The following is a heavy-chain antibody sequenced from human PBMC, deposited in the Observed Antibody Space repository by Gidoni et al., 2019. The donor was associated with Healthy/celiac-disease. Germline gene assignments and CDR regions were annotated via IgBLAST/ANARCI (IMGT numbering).Heavy chain of an antibody. CDR2: IYYNGSP. CDR3: ARGGQLATRDPWFDP. D-gene: IGHD6-13*01. CDR1: VGSTSSSSYY. J-gene: IGHJ5*02. Sequence: QLQLQESGPGLVKPSEPLSPTCPVSVGSTSSSSYYWVWIRQPPGKGLEWIGSIYYNGSPYDNPSLKSRVTISVDTSKNQFSLELSSVTAADTAVYYCARGGQLATRDPWFDPWGQGTLVTVSS. V-gene: IGHV4-39*07.